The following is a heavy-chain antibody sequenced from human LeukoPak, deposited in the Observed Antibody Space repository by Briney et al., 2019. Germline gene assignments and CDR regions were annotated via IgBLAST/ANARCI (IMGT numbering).Heavy chain of an antibody. CDR1: GGSISSSNCY. V-gene: IGHV4-39*01. D-gene: IGHD7-27*01. J-gene: IGHJ3*02. CDR3: ARHNWGSVLRSAFDI. CDR2: IYYIGGT. Sequence: SETLSLTCTVSGGSISSSNCYGRWFRQPPGKGLELIGSIYYIGGTYYNPSLKSRVTISADTSKNQFSLKLRSVTAADTAVYYCARHNWGSVLRSAFDIWGQGTMVTVSS.